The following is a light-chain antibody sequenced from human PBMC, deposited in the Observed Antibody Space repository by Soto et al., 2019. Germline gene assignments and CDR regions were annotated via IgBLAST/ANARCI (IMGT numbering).Light chain of an antibody. CDR1: SSDVGRYNY. CDR2: EVS. V-gene: IGLV2-14*01. CDR3: SLYTISRV. J-gene: IGLJ3*02. Sequence: QSALTQPASVSGSPGQSITISCTGTSSDVGRYNYVSWYQQHPGKAPKLMIYEVSNRPSGVSNRFSGSKSGNTASLTISGLQAEDEADYYCSLYTISRVFGGGTKVTVL.